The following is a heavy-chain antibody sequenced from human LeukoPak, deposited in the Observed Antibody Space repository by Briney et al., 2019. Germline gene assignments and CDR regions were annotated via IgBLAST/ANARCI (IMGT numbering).Heavy chain of an antibody. CDR1: GFTFSSYS. CDR2: ISSSSSYI. CDR3: ARDPITYYYGSGPDY. Sequence: PGGSLRPSCAASGFTFSSYSMNWVRQAPGKGLEWVSSISSSSSYIYYADSVKGRFTISRDNAKNSLYLQMNSLRAEDTAVYYCARDPITYYYGSGPDYWGQGTLVTVSS. J-gene: IGHJ4*02. D-gene: IGHD3-10*01. V-gene: IGHV3-21*01.